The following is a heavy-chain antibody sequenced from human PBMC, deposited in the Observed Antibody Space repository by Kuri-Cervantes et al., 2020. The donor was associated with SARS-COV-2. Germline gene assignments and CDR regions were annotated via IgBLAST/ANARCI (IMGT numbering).Heavy chain of an antibody. CDR1: GFTFSSYW. CDR3: ARAPDYGDYYYYGMDV. CDR2: INSDGSSI. V-gene: IGHV3-74*01. D-gene: IGHD4-17*01. J-gene: IGHJ6*02. Sequence: GESLKISCAASGFTFSSYWMHWVRQAPGKGLVWVSRINSDGSSISYADSVKGRFTISRDNAKNTLYLQMNSLRAEDTAVYYCARAPDYGDYYYYGMDVWGQGTTVTVSS.